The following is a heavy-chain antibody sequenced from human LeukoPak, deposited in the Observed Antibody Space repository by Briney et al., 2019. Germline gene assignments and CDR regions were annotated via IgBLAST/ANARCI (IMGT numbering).Heavy chain of an antibody. CDR2: ISNSGGST. D-gene: IGHD3-9*01. V-gene: IGHV3-64*04. CDR1: GFTFSTYA. Sequence: GGSLRLSCSASGFTFSTYAMHWVRQAPGKGLEYVSAISNSGGSTYYADSVKGRFTISRDNSKNTLYLQMNSLRAEDTAVYYCARGHNFGRLHPFDYWGQGTLVTVSS. CDR3: ARGHNFGRLHPFDY. J-gene: IGHJ4*02.